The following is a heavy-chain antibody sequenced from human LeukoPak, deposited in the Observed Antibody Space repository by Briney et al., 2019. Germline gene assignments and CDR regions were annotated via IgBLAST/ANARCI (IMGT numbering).Heavy chain of an antibody. CDR1: GLTFSSYA. CDR2: ISYDGSNK. D-gene: IGHD4-17*01. V-gene: IGHV3-30-3*01. CDR3: ARVMRGTVTATDY. Sequence: GGSLRLSCAASGLTFSSYAMHWVRQAPGKGLEWVAVISYDGSNKYYADSVKGRFTISRDNSKNTLYLQMNSLRAEDTAVYYCARVMRGTVTATDYWGQGTLVTVSS. J-gene: IGHJ4*02.